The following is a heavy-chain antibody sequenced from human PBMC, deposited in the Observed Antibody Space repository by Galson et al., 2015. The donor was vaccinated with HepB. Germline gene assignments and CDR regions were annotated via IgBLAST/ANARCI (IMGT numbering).Heavy chain of an antibody. Sequence: SLRLSCAASGFTVNSHYYMSWVRQAPGKGLEWVGVIYSAGNAYYGDSVRGRFTLSRDNFKRTMYLQMNSPRAEDTAVYYCVGENAIGPWGQGTLVTVSS. V-gene: IGHV3-66*01. CDR2: IYSAGNA. CDR3: VGENAIGP. D-gene: IGHD2-8*01. J-gene: IGHJ5*02. CDR1: GFTVNSHYY.